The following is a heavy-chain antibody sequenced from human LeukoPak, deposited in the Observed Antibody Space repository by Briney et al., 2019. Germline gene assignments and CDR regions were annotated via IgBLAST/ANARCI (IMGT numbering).Heavy chain of an antibody. Sequence: RGSLRLSCAASGFTFSSYWMHWVRQAPGKGLVWVSRINSDGSSTSYADSVKGRFTISRDNAKNTLYLQMNSLRAEDTAVYYCARDGTAPGLYFDLWGQGTLVTVSS. CDR1: GFTFSSYW. CDR3: ARDGTAPGLYFDL. V-gene: IGHV3-74*01. CDR2: INSDGSST. D-gene: IGHD6-13*01. J-gene: IGHJ4*01.